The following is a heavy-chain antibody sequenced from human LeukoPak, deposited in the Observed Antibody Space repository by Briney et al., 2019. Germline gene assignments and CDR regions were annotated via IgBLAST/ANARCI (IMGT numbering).Heavy chain of an antibody. Sequence: AASVKVSCKASGYTFTSYDINWVRQATGQGLEWMGWMNPNSGNTGYAQKFQGRVTMTRNTSISTAYMELSSLRSEDTAVYYCARDQKGYCSGGSCPNDWGQGTLVTVSS. CDR3: ARDQKGYCSGGSCPND. D-gene: IGHD2-15*01. J-gene: IGHJ4*02. V-gene: IGHV1-8*01. CDR2: MNPNSGNT. CDR1: GYTFTSYD.